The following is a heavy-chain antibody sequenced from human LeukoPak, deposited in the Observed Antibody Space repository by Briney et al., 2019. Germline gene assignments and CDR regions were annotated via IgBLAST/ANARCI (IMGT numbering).Heavy chain of an antibody. V-gene: IGHV3-23*01. J-gene: IGHJ4*02. CDR2: ILHNGDST. CDR3: ARDIDYYYDSSGYDY. D-gene: IGHD3-22*01. Sequence: GGSLRLSCAASGFTCSTYVMSWVRQAPGKGLEWLSLILHNGDSTYYADSVKGRFTISRDNSKNTLYLQMNSLRAEDTAVYYCARDIDYYYDSSGYDYWGQGTLVTVSS. CDR1: GFTCSTYV.